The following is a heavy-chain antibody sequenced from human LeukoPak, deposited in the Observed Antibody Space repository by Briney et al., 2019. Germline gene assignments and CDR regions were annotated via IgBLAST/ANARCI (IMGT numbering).Heavy chain of an antibody. Sequence: AGSLRLSCAASGFTFDDYAMHWVRQAPGKGLEWVSLISWDGGSTYYADSVKGRFTISRDNSKNSLYLQMNSLRAEDTALYYCAKDVYYDSSGYYSHWGQGTLVTVSS. J-gene: IGHJ4*02. D-gene: IGHD3-22*01. CDR2: ISWDGGST. CDR3: AKDVYYDSSGYYSH. CDR1: GFTFDDYA. V-gene: IGHV3-43D*03.